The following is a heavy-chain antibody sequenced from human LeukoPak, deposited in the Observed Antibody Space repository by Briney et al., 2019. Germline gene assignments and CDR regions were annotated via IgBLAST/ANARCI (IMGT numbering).Heavy chain of an antibody. Sequence: SETLSLTCAVSGGSISSYYWSWIRQPAGKGLERIGRIYSSGSTNYNPSLKSRVTISADTSKNQVSLTLSSVTAADTAVYYCARHPELYFFDYWGQGTLVTVSS. D-gene: IGHD3-10*01. CDR2: IYSSGST. J-gene: IGHJ4*02. CDR1: GGSISSYY. CDR3: ARHPELYFFDY. V-gene: IGHV4-4*07.